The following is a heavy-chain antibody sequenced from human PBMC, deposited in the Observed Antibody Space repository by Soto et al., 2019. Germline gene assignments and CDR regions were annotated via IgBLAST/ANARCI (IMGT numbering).Heavy chain of an antibody. V-gene: IGHV1-69*02. CDR1: GGTFSSYT. Sequence: QVQLVQSGAEVKKPGSSVKVSCKASGGTFSSYTISWVRQAPGQGLEWMGRIIPILGIANYAQKFQGRVTXXXXXXXXXXXXXXXXXXXXXXXXXXXXXXRXXXXXXXXRXWFDPWGQGTLVTVSS. J-gene: IGHJ5*02. CDR2: IIPILGIA. CDR3: XXXRXXXXXXXXRXWFDP.